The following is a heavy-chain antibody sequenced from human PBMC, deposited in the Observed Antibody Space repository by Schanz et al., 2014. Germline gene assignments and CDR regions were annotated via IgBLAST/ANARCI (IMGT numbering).Heavy chain of an antibody. J-gene: IGHJ4*02. D-gene: IGHD3-3*01. V-gene: IGHV3-48*01. CDR2: VSRSTPDI. Sequence: EVHLLESGGGLVEPGGSLRLSCATSGFSLDIFAVSWVRQAPGKGLEWVSYVSRSTPDIYYADSVKGRFTMSRDNAKNSVFLQMNSLRAEDTAVYYGERDSFFAFDYWGQGTLVTVSS. CDR3: ERDSFFAFDY. CDR1: GFSLDIFA.